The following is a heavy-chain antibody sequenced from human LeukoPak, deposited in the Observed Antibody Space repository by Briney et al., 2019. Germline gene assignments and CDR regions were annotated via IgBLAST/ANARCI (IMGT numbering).Heavy chain of an antibody. J-gene: IGHJ3*02. V-gene: IGHV1-2*02. D-gene: IGHD6-19*01. Sequence: ASVTVSCKPSGYTFTGYYMHWVRQAPGQGLEWMGWINPNSGGTNYAQKFQGRVTMTRDTSISTAYMELSRLRSDDTAVYYCATLGAVAGSAFDIWGQGTMVTVSS. CDR1: GYTFTGYY. CDR3: ATLGAVAGSAFDI. CDR2: INPNSGGT.